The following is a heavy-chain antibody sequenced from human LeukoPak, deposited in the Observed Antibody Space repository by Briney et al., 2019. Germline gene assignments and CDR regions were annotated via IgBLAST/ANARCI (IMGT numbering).Heavy chain of an antibody. Sequence: PGGSLRLSCAASGFTFSSYAMHWVRQAPGKGLEWVAVISYDGSNKYYADSVKGRFTISRDNSKNTLYLQMNSLRAEDTAVYYCAREDDDYGDYGVSDYWGQGTLVTVSS. CDR2: ISYDGSNK. CDR3: AREDDDYGDYGVSDY. J-gene: IGHJ4*02. V-gene: IGHV3-30-3*01. CDR1: GFTFSSYA. D-gene: IGHD4-17*01.